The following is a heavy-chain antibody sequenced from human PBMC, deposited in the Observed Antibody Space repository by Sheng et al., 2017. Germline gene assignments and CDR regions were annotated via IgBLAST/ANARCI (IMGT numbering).Heavy chain of an antibody. CDR3: ARDPSGKQQLVGYFDY. D-gene: IGHD6-13*01. J-gene: IGHJ4*02. CDR2: ISYDGSNK. Sequence: QVQLVESGGGVVQPGRSLRLSCAASGFTFSSYAMHWVRQAPGKGLEWVAVISYDGSNKYYADSVKGRFTISRDNSKNTLYLQMNSLRAEDTAVYYCARDPSGKQQLVGYFDYWGPGNPGHRLL. V-gene: IGHV3-30-3*01. CDR1: GFTFSSYA.